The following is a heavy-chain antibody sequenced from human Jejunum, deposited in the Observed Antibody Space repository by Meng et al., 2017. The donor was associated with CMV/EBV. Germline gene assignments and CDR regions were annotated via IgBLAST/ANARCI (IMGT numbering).Heavy chain of an antibody. Sequence: SGFTVVDNWLTLGRQAPGKELEWVSLVHKNGNTNYADSVKGRFTIARDDSKNTLYLQMNSLRAEDTAMYYCARLLLGSTWTFQSWGQGTLVTVSS. V-gene: IGHV3-53*01. J-gene: IGHJ4*02. D-gene: IGHD6-13*01. CDR1: GFTVVDNW. CDR2: VHKNGNT. CDR3: ARLLLGSTWTFQS.